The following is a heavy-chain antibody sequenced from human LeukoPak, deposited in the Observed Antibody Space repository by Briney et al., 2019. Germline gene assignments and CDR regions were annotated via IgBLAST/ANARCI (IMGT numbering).Heavy chain of an antibody. CDR3: AREVGSGTFDI. D-gene: IGHD6-25*01. Sequence: ASVKVSCKASAYSLTDHYVHWVRQAPGEGIEWMGWISPNTGGTIYAQKFQGRVTMTRDTSIITAYMELSKLRSDDTAFYYCAREVGSGTFDIWGQGTMVTVSS. J-gene: IGHJ3*02. CDR2: ISPNTGGT. CDR1: AYSLTDHY. V-gene: IGHV1-2*02.